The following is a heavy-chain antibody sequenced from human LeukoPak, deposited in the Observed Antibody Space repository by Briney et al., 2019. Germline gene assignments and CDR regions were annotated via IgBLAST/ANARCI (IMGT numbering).Heavy chain of an antibody. D-gene: IGHD2-15*01. CDR1: GFTFGDCA. V-gene: IGHV3-30-3*01. CDR2: ISYDGSNK. CDR3: ARDDSLPGGNHLDY. J-gene: IGHJ4*02. Sequence: GGSLRLSCTASGFTFGDCAMSWFRQAPGKGLEWVALISYDGSNKYYADSVKGRFTISRDDSKNKLYLQMNSLRTEDTAVYYCARDDSLPGGNHLDYWGLGTLVTVSS.